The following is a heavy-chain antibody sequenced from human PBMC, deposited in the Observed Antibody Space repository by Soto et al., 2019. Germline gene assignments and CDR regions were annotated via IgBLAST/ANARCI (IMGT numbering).Heavy chain of an antibody. Sequence: VGSLRLSCAASGFTFTNYGMHWVRQAPGKGLEWVTVISYDGDTKYYAESVKGRFTISRDNFKNTLYLQMNSLRAEDTAVYYCAKDIALVRGVIIDLDVWGQGTTVTV. CDR1: GFTFTNYG. J-gene: IGHJ6*02. CDR2: ISYDGDTK. V-gene: IGHV3-30*18. CDR3: AKDIALVRGVIIDLDV. D-gene: IGHD3-10*01.